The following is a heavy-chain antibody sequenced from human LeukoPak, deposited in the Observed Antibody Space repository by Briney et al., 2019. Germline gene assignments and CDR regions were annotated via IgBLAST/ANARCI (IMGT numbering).Heavy chain of an antibody. CDR2: INPNSGGT. Sequence: VASVKVSCKASGYTFTGYYMHWVRQAPGQGLEWMGWINPNSGGTNYAQKFQGRVTMTRDTSISTAYMELSRLRSDDTAVYYCARGYWPNQLPPPNYWGQETLVTVSS. V-gene: IGHV1-2*02. CDR3: ARGYWPNQLPPPNY. CDR1: GYTFTGYY. J-gene: IGHJ4*02. D-gene: IGHD2-2*01.